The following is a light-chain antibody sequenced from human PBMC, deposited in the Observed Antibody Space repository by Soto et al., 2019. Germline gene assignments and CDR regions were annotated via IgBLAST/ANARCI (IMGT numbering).Light chain of an antibody. CDR3: QQYGGSPIT. Sequence: EIVLTQSPATLSLSPGERATLSCRASQSVSSYLAWYQQKPGQAPRLLIYGASTRATGIPARFSGSGSGTDFTLTISRLEPEDFALYYCQQYGGSPITFGLGTRLEIK. J-gene: IGKJ5*01. V-gene: IGKV3-20*01. CDR2: GAS. CDR1: QSVSSY.